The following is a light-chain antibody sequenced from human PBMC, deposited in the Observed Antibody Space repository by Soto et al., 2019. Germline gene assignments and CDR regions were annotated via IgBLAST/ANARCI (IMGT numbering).Light chain of an antibody. CDR2: KAS. CDR3: QQYSTYPYI. CDR1: QSINRW. J-gene: IGKJ2*01. V-gene: IGKV1-5*03. Sequence: DIQMTQSPSTLSASVGDSVSLTCRASQSINRWLAWYQQKPGKAPKLLIYKASTLESGVPSRFSGGGIGTELSLSISSLQPDDFATYYCQQYSTYPYIFGQGTKVDI.